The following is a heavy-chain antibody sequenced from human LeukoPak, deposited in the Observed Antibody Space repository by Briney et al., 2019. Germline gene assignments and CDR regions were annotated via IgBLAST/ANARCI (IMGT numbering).Heavy chain of an antibody. CDR2: ISWNSGTI. CDR1: GFTFDDYA. CDR3: TKLGRGWSFNDAFDI. Sequence: LAGRSLRLSCAASGFTFDDYAMHWVRQAPGKGLEWVSGISWNSGTIGYADSVKGRFTISRDNAKNSLYLQMNSLRAEDTALYYCTKLGRGWSFNDAFDIWGQGTMVTVSS. V-gene: IGHV3-9*01. D-gene: IGHD3-10*01. J-gene: IGHJ3*02.